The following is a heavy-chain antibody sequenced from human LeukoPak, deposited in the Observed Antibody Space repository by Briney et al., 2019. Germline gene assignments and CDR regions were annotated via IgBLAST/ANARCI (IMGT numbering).Heavy chain of an antibody. CDR1: GGSISSYY. CDR3: ARVASIAVTGTMDY. V-gene: IGHV4-59*12. D-gene: IGHD6-19*01. Sequence: SETLSLTCTVSGGSISSYYWSWIRQPPGKGLEWIGYIYYSGSTYYNPSLKSRVTISVDTSKNQFSLKLSSVTAADTAVYYCARVASIAVTGTMDYWGQGTLVTVSS. CDR2: IYYSGST. J-gene: IGHJ4*02.